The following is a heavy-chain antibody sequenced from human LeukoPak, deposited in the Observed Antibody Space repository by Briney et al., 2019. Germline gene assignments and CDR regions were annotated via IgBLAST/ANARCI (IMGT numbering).Heavy chain of an antibody. CDR1: GGSFSGYY. CDR3: ARLDTYYYGSGSPQGAFEI. J-gene: IGHJ3*02. CDR2: IYYSGST. V-gene: IGHV4-30-4*08. D-gene: IGHD3-10*01. Sequence: KPSETLSLTCAVYGGSFSGYYWSWIRQPPGKGLEWIGYIYYSGSTYYNPSLKSRVTISVDTSKNQFSLKLSSVTAADTAVYYCARLDTYYYGSGSPQGAFEIWGQGTMVTVSS.